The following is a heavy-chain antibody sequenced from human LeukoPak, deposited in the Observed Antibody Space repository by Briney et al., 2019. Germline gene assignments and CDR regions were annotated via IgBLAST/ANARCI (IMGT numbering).Heavy chain of an antibody. J-gene: IGHJ3*02. Sequence: GGSLRHSCAASGFTFSSYGMHWVRQAPGRGLEWVAVIWNDGSHKYYADSVKGRFTISRDNSKNTLYLQMNSLRAEDTAVYYCARLSGYEKGYVFGIWGQGTMVTVSS. CDR1: GFTFSSYG. V-gene: IGHV3-33*01. CDR2: IWNDGSHK. CDR3: ARLSGYEKGYVFGI. D-gene: IGHD5-12*01.